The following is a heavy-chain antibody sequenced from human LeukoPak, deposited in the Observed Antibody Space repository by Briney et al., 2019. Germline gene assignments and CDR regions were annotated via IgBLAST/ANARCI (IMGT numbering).Heavy chain of an antibody. CDR1: GLTFRSYW. CDR2: INQDGSEK. J-gene: IGHJ4*02. V-gene: IGHV3-7*01. CDR3: ARERDGRFFDY. Sequence: GGSLRLSCAVSGLTFRSYWMSWVRQAPGKGLEWVANINQDGSEKYFVDSVKGRFTISRDNAKNSLHLQMNTLRAEDTAVYFCARERDGRFFDYWGQGTLVTVSS. D-gene: IGHD5-24*01.